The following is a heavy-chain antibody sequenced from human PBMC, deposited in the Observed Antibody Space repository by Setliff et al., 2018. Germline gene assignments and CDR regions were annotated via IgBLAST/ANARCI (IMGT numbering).Heavy chain of an antibody. V-gene: IGHV4-39*07. CDR3: VRDAGDGYGVDAYAGGGFDF. CDR2: IYDSGKT. CDR1: GGSLSGSSDY. Sequence: SETLSLTCSVSGGSLSGSSDYWGWIRQPPGKGLEWIGTIYDSGKTYYNPSLNSRVTISVDTSKKQFSLKVTSVTAADTAVYYCVRDAGDGYGVDAYAGGGFDFWGQGTMVTVSS. D-gene: IGHD4-17*01. J-gene: IGHJ3*01.